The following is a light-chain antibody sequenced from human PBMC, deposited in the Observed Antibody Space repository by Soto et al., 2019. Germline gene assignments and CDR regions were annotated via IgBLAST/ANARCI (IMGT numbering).Light chain of an antibody. Sequence: EIVLTQSPATLSLSPGERATLSCRASQRVSSYLAWYQQKPGQAPRLLIYDASNRATGIPARFSGSGSGTDFPLTISSLEPEDFAVYYCQQRSNWPRAFGQGTKVEIK. J-gene: IGKJ1*01. CDR3: QQRSNWPRA. CDR1: QRVSSY. V-gene: IGKV3-11*01. CDR2: DAS.